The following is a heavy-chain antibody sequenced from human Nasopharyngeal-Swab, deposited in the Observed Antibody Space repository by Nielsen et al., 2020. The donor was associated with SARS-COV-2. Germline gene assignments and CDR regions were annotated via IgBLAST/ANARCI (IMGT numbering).Heavy chain of an antibody. CDR2: ISYDGSNK. Sequence: GGSLRLSCAASGFTFSSYGMHWVRQAPGKGLEWVAVISYDGSNKYYADSAKGRFTISRDNSKNTLYLQMNSLRAEDTAVYYCAKLAMEDAFDIWGQGTMVTVSS. CDR3: AKLAMEDAFDI. V-gene: IGHV3-30*18. J-gene: IGHJ3*02. CDR1: GFTFSSYG. D-gene: IGHD5-18*01.